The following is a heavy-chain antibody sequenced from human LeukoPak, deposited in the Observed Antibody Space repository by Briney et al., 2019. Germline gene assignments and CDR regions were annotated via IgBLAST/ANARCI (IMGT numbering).Heavy chain of an antibody. J-gene: IGHJ5*02. D-gene: IGHD6-25*01. V-gene: IGHV3-7*01. CDR3: ARSAWFDP. CDR2: IKQDGSEK. Sequence: GGSLRLSCAASGFTFSSYWMSWVRQDPGKGLEWVAHIKQDGSEKYYVDSVKGRFTISRDNAKNSLYLQMNSLKAEATAEYYCARSAWFDPWGQGNLVPVSS. CDR1: GFTFSSYW.